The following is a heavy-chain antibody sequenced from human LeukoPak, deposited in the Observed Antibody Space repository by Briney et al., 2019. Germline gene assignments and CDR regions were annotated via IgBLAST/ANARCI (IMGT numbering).Heavy chain of an antibody. CDR1: GFTFSSYW. V-gene: IGHV3-74*01. J-gene: IGHJ3*02. D-gene: IGHD3-3*01. Sequence: GGSLRLSCAASGFTFSSYWMHWVRQAPGKGLVWVSRINTDGSSTSYADSVKGRFTISRDNAKNTLYLQMNSLRAEDTAVYYCARDIPTYYDFWSGYWAEGDAFDIWGQGTMVTVSS. CDR2: INTDGSST. CDR3: ARDIPTYYDFWSGYWAEGDAFDI.